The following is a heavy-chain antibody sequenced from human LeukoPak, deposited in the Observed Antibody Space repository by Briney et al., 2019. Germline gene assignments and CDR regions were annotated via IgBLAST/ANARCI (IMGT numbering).Heavy chain of an antibody. D-gene: IGHD4-17*01. CDR1: GFTFSSYS. Sequence: GGSLRLSCAASGFTFSSYSMNWVRQAPGKGLEWVSSISSSSSYIYYADSVKGRFTISRDNAKNSLYLQINSLRAEDTAVYYCAGLTTVTTFNWFDPWGQGTLVTVSS. V-gene: IGHV3-21*01. J-gene: IGHJ5*02. CDR2: ISSSSSYI. CDR3: AGLTTVTTFNWFDP.